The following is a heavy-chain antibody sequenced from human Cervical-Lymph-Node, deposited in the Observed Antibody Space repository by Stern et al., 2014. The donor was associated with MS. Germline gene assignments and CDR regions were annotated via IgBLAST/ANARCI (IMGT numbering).Heavy chain of an antibody. V-gene: IGHV1-2*06. J-gene: IGHJ4*02. CDR3: ATRRGCSGGSCSSRSLDY. D-gene: IGHD2-15*01. CDR1: GYTFTAYN. Sequence: VQLVESGADVKKPGASVKVSCKASGYTFTAYNMHWLRQAPGQALEWMGRINPQSGVTNYAQKFQDRVTMTRDTSISTVYMELSRLRSNDTAMYYCATRRGCSGGSCSSRSLDYWGQGTLVTVSS. CDR2: INPQSGVT.